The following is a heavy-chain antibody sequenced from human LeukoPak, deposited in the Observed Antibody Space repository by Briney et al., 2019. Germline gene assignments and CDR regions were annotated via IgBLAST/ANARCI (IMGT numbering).Heavy chain of an antibody. J-gene: IGHJ6*04. CDR1: GFTFSRYW. CDR2: ISSSGSTI. CDR3: AELGITMIGGV. D-gene: IGHD3-10*02. V-gene: IGHV3-48*03. Sequence: GGSLRLSCAASGFTFSRYWMTWVRQAPGKGLEWVSYISSSGSTIYYADSVKGRFTISRDNAKNSLYLQMNSLRAEDTAVYYCAELGITMIGGVWGKGTTVTISS.